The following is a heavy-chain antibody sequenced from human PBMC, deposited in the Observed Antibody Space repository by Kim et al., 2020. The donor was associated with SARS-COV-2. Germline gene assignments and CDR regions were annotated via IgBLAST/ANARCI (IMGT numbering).Heavy chain of an antibody. CDR3: VKDIHYWASDY. J-gene: IGHJ4*02. V-gene: IGHV3-23*01. CDR1: GFTFTGNA. D-gene: IGHD2-8*02. CDR2: IGGDLRT. Sequence: GGSLRLSCVASGFTFTGNAMGCVRQAPGKGLEWVSGIGGDLRTHYAASVRGRFTVSRDNPTNTLYLQMNNLRTEDTAVYFCVKDIHYWASDYWGQGTLVT.